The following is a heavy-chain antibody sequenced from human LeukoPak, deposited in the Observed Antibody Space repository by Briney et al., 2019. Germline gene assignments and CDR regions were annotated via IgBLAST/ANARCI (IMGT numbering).Heavy chain of an antibody. Sequence: GGSLRLSCAASGFTFSSYAMHWVRQAPGKGLEYVSAISSNRGSTYYANSVKGRFTISRDNSKNTLYLQMGSLRAEDMAVYYCARSNSSGWYFDYWGQGTLVTVSS. CDR1: GFTFSSYA. J-gene: IGHJ4*02. V-gene: IGHV3-64*01. CDR2: ISSNRGST. CDR3: ARSNSSGWYFDY. D-gene: IGHD6-19*01.